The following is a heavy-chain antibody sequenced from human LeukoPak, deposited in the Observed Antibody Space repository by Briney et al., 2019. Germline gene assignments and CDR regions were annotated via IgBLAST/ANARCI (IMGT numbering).Heavy chain of an antibody. CDR2: IYHSGST. D-gene: IGHD5-18*01. Sequence: SETLSLTCTVSGYSISSGYYWGWIRPPPGNGLEWIGSIYHSGSTYYNPSLKSRVTISVDTSKNQFSLKLGSVTAADTAVYYCARGGSYGTASWFDPWGQGTLVTVSS. CDR1: GYSISSGYY. CDR3: ARGGSYGTASWFDP. V-gene: IGHV4-38-2*02. J-gene: IGHJ5*02.